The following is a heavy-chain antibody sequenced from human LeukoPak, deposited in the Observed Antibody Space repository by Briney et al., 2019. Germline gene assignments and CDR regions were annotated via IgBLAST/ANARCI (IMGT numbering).Heavy chain of an antibody. D-gene: IGHD3-22*01. CDR2: IYTSGST. Sequence: KPSETLSLTCTVSGGSISSYYWSWIRQPAGKGLEWIGRIYTSGSTSYNPSLKSRVTMSVDTSKNQFSLKLSSVTAADTAVYYCARGGYYDSSGYPFDYWGQGTLVTVSS. V-gene: IGHV4-4*07. CDR1: GGSISSYY. CDR3: ARGGYYDSSGYPFDY. J-gene: IGHJ4*02.